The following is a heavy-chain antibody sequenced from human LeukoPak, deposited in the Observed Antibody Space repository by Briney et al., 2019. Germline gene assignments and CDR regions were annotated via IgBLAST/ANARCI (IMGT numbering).Heavy chain of an antibody. Sequence: PSQTLSLTCTVSGGSLSSGSYYWSWIRQPAGKGLEWIGRIYTRGNTNYNPSLESRVTISVDTSKNQFSLKLSSVTAVDTAVYYCARSQYSGSYYSVGYWGQGTLVTVSS. J-gene: IGHJ4*02. CDR2: IYTRGNT. CDR1: GGSLSSGSYY. CDR3: ARSQYSGSYYSVGY. D-gene: IGHD1-26*01. V-gene: IGHV4-61*02.